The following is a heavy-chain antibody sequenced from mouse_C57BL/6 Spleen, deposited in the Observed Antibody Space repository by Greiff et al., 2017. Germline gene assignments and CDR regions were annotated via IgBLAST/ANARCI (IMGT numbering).Heavy chain of an antibody. CDR2: IYYSGTI. CDR3: ARRSGYDGYFDV. CDR1: GISITTGNYR. D-gene: IGHD2-3*01. Sequence: DVQLQESGPGLVKPSQTVFLTCTVTGISITTGNYRWSWIRQFPGNKLEWIGYIYYSGTITYNPSLTSRTTITRDTPKNQFFLEMNSLTAEDTATYYCARRSGYDGYFDVWGTGTTVTVSS. J-gene: IGHJ1*03. V-gene: IGHV3-5*01.